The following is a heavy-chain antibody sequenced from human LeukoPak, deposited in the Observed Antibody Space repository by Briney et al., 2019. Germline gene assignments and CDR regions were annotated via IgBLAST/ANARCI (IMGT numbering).Heavy chain of an antibody. V-gene: IGHV4-4*07. CDR2: IYTSGST. J-gene: IGHJ3*02. Sequence: SETLPLTCTVSGGSISSYYWSWIRQPAGKGLEWIGRIYTSGSTNYNPSLKSRVTMSVDTSKNQFSLKLSSVAAADTAVYYCARGINSYYDFWSGSDAFDIWGQGTMVTVSS. D-gene: IGHD3-3*01. CDR1: GGSISSYY. CDR3: ARGINSYYDFWSGSDAFDI.